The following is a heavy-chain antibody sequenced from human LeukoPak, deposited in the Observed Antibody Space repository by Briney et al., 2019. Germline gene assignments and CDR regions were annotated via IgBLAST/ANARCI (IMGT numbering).Heavy chain of an antibody. D-gene: IGHD3-22*01. CDR3: ARASNYYDSSGRGYYFDY. Sequence: GASVKVSCKASGYTFINYALHWVCLGSAQGLEWMGLINAGNGNTNYSQEFQARVTITRDTSASTDYMEVSSLRSEDMAVYYCARASNYYDSSGRGYYFDYWGQGTLVTVSS. V-gene: IGHV1-3*03. J-gene: IGHJ4*02. CDR1: GYTFINYA. CDR2: INAGNGNT.